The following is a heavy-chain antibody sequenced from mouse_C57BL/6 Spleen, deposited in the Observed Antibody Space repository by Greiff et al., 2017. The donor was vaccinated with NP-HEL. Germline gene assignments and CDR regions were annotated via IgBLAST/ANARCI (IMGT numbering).Heavy chain of an antibody. V-gene: IGHV1-15*01. Sequence: QVQLQQSGAELVRPGASVTLSCKASGYTFTDYEMHWVKQTPVHGLEWIGAIDPETGGTAYNQKFKGKAILTADKSSSTAYMELRSLTSEDSAVYYCTRWGYGSSYGYWGQGTTLTVSS. CDR3: TRWGYGSSYGY. CDR1: GYTFTDYE. D-gene: IGHD1-1*01. J-gene: IGHJ2*01. CDR2: IDPETGGT.